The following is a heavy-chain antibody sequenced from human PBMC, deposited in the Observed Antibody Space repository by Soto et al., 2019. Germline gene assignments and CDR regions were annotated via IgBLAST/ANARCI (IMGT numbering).Heavy chain of an antibody. CDR2: IYYSGST. Sequence: SETLSLTCTVSGGSISSYYWSWIRQPPGKGLEWIGYIYYSGSTNYNPSLKSRVTISVDTSKNQFSLKLSSVTAADTAVYYCARAIDINYDFWSGYYVNWFDPWGQGTLVTVSS. V-gene: IGHV4-59*01. CDR1: GGSISSYY. D-gene: IGHD3-3*01. J-gene: IGHJ5*02. CDR3: ARAIDINYDFWSGYYVNWFDP.